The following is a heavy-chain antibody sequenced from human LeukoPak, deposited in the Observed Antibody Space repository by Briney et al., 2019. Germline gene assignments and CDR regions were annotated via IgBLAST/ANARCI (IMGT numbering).Heavy chain of an antibody. V-gene: IGHV4-59*08. D-gene: IGHD2-2*01. CDR1: GGSISTYY. CDR3: ARGTSALSYFDY. J-gene: IGHJ4*02. CDR2: MYKSGST. Sequence: SETLSLTCTVSGGSISTYYWSWIRQPPGKGLEWIRYMYKSGSTNYNPSLKSRVTISVDTSKDQFSLKLSSVTAADTAVYFCARGTSALSYFDYWGQGALVTVSS.